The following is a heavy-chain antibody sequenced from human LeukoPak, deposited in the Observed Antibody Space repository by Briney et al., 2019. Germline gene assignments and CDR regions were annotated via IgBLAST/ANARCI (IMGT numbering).Heavy chain of an antibody. J-gene: IGHJ4*02. CDR3: ARPTSGSYLLRYFDY. D-gene: IGHD1-26*01. CDR1: GFTFSSYA. CDR2: VSYDGSNK. Sequence: GGSLRLSCAASGFTFSSYAMHWVRQAPGKGLEWVAVVSYDGSNKYYADSVKGRFTIPRDNSKNTLYLQMNSLRAEDTAVYYCARPTSGSYLLRYFDYWGQGTLVTVYS. V-gene: IGHV3-30*04.